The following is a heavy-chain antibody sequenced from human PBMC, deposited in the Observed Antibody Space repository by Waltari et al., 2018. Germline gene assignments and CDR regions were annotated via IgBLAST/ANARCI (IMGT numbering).Heavy chain of an antibody. Sequence: QVQLQQWGAGLLKPSETLSLTCAVYGGSFSGYYWSWIRQPPGKGLEWIGEINHRGSTNDNPSLKGRVTISVDTAKNQFSLKLSSVTAADTAVYYCARPAWNWFDPWGQATLVTFSS. CDR2: INHRGST. CDR1: GGSFSGYY. V-gene: IGHV4-34*01. CDR3: ARPAWNWFDP. J-gene: IGHJ5*02.